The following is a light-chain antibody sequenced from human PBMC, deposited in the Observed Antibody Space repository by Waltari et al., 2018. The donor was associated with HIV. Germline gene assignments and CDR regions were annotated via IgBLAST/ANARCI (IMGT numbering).Light chain of an antibody. J-gene: IGLJ2*01. Sequence: QSALTHPPSASGPPGQSVTLSCTGTSNDVGYYVFASWYQQHPGRAPNLLIYDVTRPPSVVPGRFSGSKSNNTASLTVSGLQAEEDGHYCCTSYVNNYQGFFGGGTKLTVL. CDR2: DVT. CDR3: TSYVNNYQGF. CDR1: SNDVGYYVF. V-gene: IGLV2-8*01.